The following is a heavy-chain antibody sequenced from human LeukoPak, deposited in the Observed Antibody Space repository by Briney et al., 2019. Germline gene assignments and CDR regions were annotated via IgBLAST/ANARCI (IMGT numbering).Heavy chain of an antibody. J-gene: IGHJ3*01. CDR1: GFIFSTYW. CDR3: ARSSGWFLTD. V-gene: IGHV3-7*01. Sequence: GASLRLSCAASGFIFSTYWMTWVRQHPGQGLEWVANIKQDGSEKYYVDSVQGRFTISRDNAKNSLYLQMNSLRAEDTAVYYCARSSGWFLTDWGQGTMVTVSP. D-gene: IGHD6-19*01. CDR2: IKQDGSEK.